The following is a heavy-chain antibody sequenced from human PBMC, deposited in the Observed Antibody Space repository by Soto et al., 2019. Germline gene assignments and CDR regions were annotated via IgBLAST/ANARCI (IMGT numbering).Heavy chain of an antibody. CDR1: GGTFSSYA. Sequence: SVKVSCKASGGTFSSYAISWLRESPGQGLEWMGGIIPIFGTANYAQKFQGRVTITADESTSTAYMELSSLRSEDTAVYYCARDAGDYEGAFDIWGQGTMVTVSS. V-gene: IGHV1-69*13. J-gene: IGHJ3*02. D-gene: IGHD4-17*01. CDR2: IIPIFGTA. CDR3: ARDAGDYEGAFDI.